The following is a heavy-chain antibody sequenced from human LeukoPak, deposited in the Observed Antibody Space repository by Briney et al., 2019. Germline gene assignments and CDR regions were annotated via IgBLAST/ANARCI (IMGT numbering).Heavy chain of an antibody. CDR2: INPNSGGT. J-gene: IGHJ4*02. CDR3: ARDLEGYHYGSGNYPQ. CDR1: GYTFTGYY. D-gene: IGHD3-10*01. Sequence: ASVKVSCKASGYTFTGYYIHWLRQAPGQGLEWMGYINPNSGGTNYAQKFQGRVTMTRDTSISTAYMELSSLTSDDTAVYYCARDLEGYHYGSGNYPQWGQGTLITVSS. V-gene: IGHV1-2*02.